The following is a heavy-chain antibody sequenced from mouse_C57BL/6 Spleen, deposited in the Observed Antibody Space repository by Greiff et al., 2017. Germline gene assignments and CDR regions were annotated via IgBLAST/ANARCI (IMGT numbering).Heavy chain of an antibody. CDR2: ISSGSSTI. CDR1: GFTFSDYG. V-gene: IGHV5-17*01. CDR3: ARMWLRRGFFDY. D-gene: IGHD2-2*01. J-gene: IGHJ2*01. Sequence: VQLKESGGGLVKPGGSLKLSCAASGFTFSDYGMHWVRQAPEKGLEWVAYISSGSSTIYYADTVKGRFTISRDNAKNTLFLQMTSLRSEDTAMYYCARMWLRRGFFDYWGQGTTLTVSS.